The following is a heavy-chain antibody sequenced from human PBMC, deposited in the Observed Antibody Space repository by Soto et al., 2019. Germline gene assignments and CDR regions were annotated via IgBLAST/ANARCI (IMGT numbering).Heavy chain of an antibody. V-gene: IGHV3-33*01. J-gene: IGHJ4*02. Sequence: QVQLVESGGGVVQPGGSLRLSCAASGFSFSIYAMHWVRQAPGKGLEWMSVIWSDGSKVYYADSVEGRFTISRDNSKNTLYLHMNSVGVEDTAVYYCARDGMATAPYWGQGTLVTVAS. CDR2: IWSDGSKV. CDR3: ARDGMATAPY. D-gene: IGHD1-20*01. CDR1: GFSFSIYA.